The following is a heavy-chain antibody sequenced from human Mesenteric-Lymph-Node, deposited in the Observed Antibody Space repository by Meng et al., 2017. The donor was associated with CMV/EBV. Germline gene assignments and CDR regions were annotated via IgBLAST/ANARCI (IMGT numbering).Heavy chain of an antibody. CDR2: ISSSGITI. CDR3: ARDRVSRYGIDY. J-gene: IGHJ4*02. Sequence: GESLKISCAASGFTFSNHEMNWVRQAPGKGLEWVSYISSSGITIHYADSVKGRFTISRDNANNSLYLQMNSLRAEDTAVYYCARDRVSRYGIDYWGQGTLVTVSS. CDR1: GFTFSNHE. V-gene: IGHV3-48*03. D-gene: IGHD4-17*01.